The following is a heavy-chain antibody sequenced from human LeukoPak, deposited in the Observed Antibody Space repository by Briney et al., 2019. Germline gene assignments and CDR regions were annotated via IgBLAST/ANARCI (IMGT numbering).Heavy chain of an antibody. CDR2: INHSGST. Sequence: PSETLSLTCAVYGGSFSGYYWSWIRQPPGKGLEWIGEINHSGSTNYNPSLKSRVTISVDTSKNQFSLKLSAVTAADTAVYYCARGPYSSSSGLGLGYWGQGTLVTVSS. J-gene: IGHJ4*02. CDR3: ARGPYSSSSGLGLGY. V-gene: IGHV4-34*01. D-gene: IGHD6-6*01. CDR1: GGSFSGYY.